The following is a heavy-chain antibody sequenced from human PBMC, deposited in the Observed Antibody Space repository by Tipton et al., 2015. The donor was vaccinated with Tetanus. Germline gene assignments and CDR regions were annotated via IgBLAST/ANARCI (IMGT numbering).Heavy chain of an antibody. CDR3: ARDLGTSGFH. D-gene: IGHD1-7*01. CDR2: VSNSGRT. Sequence: GLVKPSETLSLTCTVSGGSVRSGDFQWSWIRQPPGKGLEWLAYVSNSGRTNSNYDLKDRITILQDTSKTRFSLKLTSVTAADTAVYYCARDLGTSGFHWGQGTLVTVSS. CDR1: GGSVRSGDFQ. J-gene: IGHJ4*02. V-gene: IGHV4-61*08.